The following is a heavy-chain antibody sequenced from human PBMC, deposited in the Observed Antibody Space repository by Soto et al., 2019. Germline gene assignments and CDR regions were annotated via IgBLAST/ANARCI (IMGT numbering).Heavy chain of an antibody. CDR3: ARSVDP. J-gene: IGHJ5*02. Sequence: PSETLSLTCTVSGGSISSYYWSWIRQHPGKGLELIGYIFYSGTTYYDPSLKSRVTISVYTSKNQFSLKLSSVTAADTAVYYCARSVDPWGQGTLVTVSS. CDR2: IFYSGTT. CDR1: GGSISSYY. V-gene: IGHV4-59*06.